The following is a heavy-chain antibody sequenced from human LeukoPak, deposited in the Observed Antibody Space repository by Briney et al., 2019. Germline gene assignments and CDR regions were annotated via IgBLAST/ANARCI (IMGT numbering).Heavy chain of an antibody. CDR1: GFTFSSYS. CDR2: ISSSSSTI. V-gene: IGHV3-48*01. CDR3: ARGGRPKFWSGYFY. D-gene: IGHD3-3*01. J-gene: IGHJ4*02. Sequence: GGSLRLSCAASGFTFSSYSMNWVRQAPGKGLEWVSYISSSSSTIYYADSVKGRFTISRDNAKNSLYLQMNSLRAEDTAVYYCARGGRPKFWSGYFYWGQGTLVTVSS.